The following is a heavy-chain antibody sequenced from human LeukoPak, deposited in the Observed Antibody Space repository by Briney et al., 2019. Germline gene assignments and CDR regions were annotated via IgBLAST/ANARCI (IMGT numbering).Heavy chain of an antibody. CDR1: GFTFTSYA. Sequence: GGSLRLSGAASGFTFTSYAMSRVGQAPGKGLEGCSAISGSGGSTYYADSVKGRFTISRDNSKNTLYLQMNSLRAEDTAVYYCAKTVNIVVVPADNWFDPWGQGTMVTVSS. CDR3: AKTVNIVVVPADNWFDP. V-gene: IGHV3-23*01. J-gene: IGHJ5*02. CDR2: ISGSGGST. D-gene: IGHD2-2*01.